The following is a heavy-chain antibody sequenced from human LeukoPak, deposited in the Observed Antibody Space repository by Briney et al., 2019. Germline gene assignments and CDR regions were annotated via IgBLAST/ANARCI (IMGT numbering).Heavy chain of an antibody. J-gene: IGHJ4*02. CDR1: GGTFSSYA. CDR3: AREGGFGYSYGNGGAFDY. CDR2: IIPIFGTA. Sequence: SVKVSCKASGGTFSSYAISWVRQAPGQGLEWMGGIIPIFGTANYAQKFQGRVTITTDESTSTAYMELSSLRSEDTAVYYCAREGGFGYSYGNGGAFDYWGQGTLVTVSS. D-gene: IGHD5-18*01. V-gene: IGHV1-69*05.